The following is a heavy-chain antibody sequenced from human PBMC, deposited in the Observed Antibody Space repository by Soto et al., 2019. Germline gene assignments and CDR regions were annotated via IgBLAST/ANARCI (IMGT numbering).Heavy chain of an antibody. J-gene: IGHJ4*02. V-gene: IGHV3-30-3*01. CDR2: VSSAGGSK. Sequence: QVQLVESGGGVVQSGKSLRLSCAASGFTFNTYVMHWVRQAPGKGLEWLAFVSSAGGSKYYADSVTGRFTISRDNSQNTLHLQMNSLAPEDTAVYYCARGGGYSGYDPLDYWGQGTLVTVSS. D-gene: IGHD5-12*01. CDR3: ARGGGYSGYDPLDY. CDR1: GFTFNTYV.